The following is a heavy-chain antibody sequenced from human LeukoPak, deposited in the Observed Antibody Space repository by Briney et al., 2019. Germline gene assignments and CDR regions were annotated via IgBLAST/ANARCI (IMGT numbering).Heavy chain of an antibody. J-gene: IGHJ4*02. Sequence: PGGSLRLSCAASAPTFSNFEMNWVRQAPGKGLGWVSYISHSGKTIYYANSVKGRFTISRDNAKNSLYLQMNSLRAEDTAIYYCATYRQVLLPFESWGQGTLVTVSS. CDR1: APTFSNFE. CDR2: ISHSGKTI. CDR3: ATYRQVLLPFES. V-gene: IGHV3-48*03. D-gene: IGHD2-8*02.